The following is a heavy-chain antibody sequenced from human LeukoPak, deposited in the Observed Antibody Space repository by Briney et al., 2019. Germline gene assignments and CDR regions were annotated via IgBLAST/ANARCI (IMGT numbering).Heavy chain of an antibody. V-gene: IGHV4-39*01. D-gene: IGHD6-19*01. Sequence: SETLSLTCTVSGGSISSSSYYWGWIRQPPGKGLEWIGSIYYSGSTYYNLSLKSRVTISVDTSKNQFSLKLSSVTAADTAVYYCARPKSRSSGWFSNDAFDIWGQGTMVTVSS. CDR1: GGSISSSSYY. CDR3: ARPKSRSSGWFSNDAFDI. J-gene: IGHJ3*02. CDR2: IYYSGST.